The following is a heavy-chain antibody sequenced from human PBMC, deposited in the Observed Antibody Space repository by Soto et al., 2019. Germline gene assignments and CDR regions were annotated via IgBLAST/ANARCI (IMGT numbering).Heavy chain of an antibody. CDR1: GYTFTSYY. Sequence: GASVKVSCKASGYTFTSYYMHWVRQAPGQGLEWMGIINPSGGSTSYAQKFQGRVTMTRDTSTSTVYMELSSLRSEDTAVYYCARYQRGGTYDNYYYYYGMDVWGKGTTVTVAS. V-gene: IGHV1-46*01. D-gene: IGHD3-16*01. CDR2: INPSGGST. CDR3: ARYQRGGTYDNYYYYYGMDV. J-gene: IGHJ6*04.